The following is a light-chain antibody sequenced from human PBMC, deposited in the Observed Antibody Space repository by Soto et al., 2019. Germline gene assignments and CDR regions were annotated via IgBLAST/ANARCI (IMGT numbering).Light chain of an antibody. CDR1: NIGSES. V-gene: IGLV3-21*04. CDR2: YDS. Sequence: SYELTQPPSVSVAPGKTARITCGGNNIGSESVHWYQQRPGQAPVLVIHYDSGRPSGIPDRFSGSNSGNTATLTISGVEAGEEAVYHWQVWCTTSDPQVFGGG. CDR3: QVWCTTSDPQV. J-gene: IGLJ3*02.